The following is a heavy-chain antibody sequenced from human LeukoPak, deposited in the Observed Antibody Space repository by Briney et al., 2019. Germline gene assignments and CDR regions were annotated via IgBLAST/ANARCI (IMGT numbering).Heavy chain of an antibody. J-gene: IGHJ4*02. CDR3: ARLAFYDFWSGYLDS. V-gene: IGHV1-2*02. CDR2: INPNGGAT. CDR1: GYIFTGYY. D-gene: IGHD3-3*01. Sequence: AASVKVSCTASGYIFTGYYIHWLRQAPGQGLEYLGWINPNGGATKYTQKFQGRVTMTRDTSINTAYMELSSLRSDDTAVYYCARLAFYDFWSGYLDSWGQGTLVTVSS.